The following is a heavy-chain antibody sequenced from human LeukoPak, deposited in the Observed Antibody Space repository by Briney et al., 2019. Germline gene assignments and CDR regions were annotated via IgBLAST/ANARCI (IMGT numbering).Heavy chain of an antibody. V-gene: IGHV4-39*07. D-gene: IGHD3-10*01. J-gene: IGHJ3*02. Sequence: KASETLSLTCTVSGGSISSSSYYWGWIRQPPGKGLEWIGSIYYSGSTYYNPSLKSRVTISVDTSKNQFSLKLSSVTAADTAVYYCAVDLGHAFDIWGQGTMVTVSS. CDR1: GGSISSSSYY. CDR3: AVDLGHAFDI. CDR2: IYYSGST.